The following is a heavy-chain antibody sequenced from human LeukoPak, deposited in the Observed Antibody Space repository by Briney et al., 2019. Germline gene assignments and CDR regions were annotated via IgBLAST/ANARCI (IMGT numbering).Heavy chain of an antibody. CDR1: GFIFSNYG. Sequence: AGGSLRLSCAASGFIFSNYGMNWVRQAPGKGLEWVAAISASGSATSYADSVRGRFTISRDNSKSTTYLQMNSLRAEDTAVYYCAKGSPAYCGGDCHNYRLDYWGQGTLVTVSS. D-gene: IGHD2-21*02. J-gene: IGHJ4*02. CDR3: AKGSPAYCGGDCHNYRLDY. V-gene: IGHV3-23*01. CDR2: ISASGSAT.